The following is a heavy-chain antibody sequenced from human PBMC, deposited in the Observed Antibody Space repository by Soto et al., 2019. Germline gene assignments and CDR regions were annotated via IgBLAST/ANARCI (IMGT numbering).Heavy chain of an antibody. CDR1: GYTFTGYY. J-gene: IGHJ6*03. V-gene: IGHV1-2*02. CDR2: INPNGGVT. Sequence: ASVKVSCKASGYTFTGYYIHWVRQAPGQGLEWMGWINPNGGVTKYAQKFQGRVTVTRDTSIRTVYLELSSLRSDDTAVYYCARESGGATATLDYYYFYMDVWGKGTTVTVS. D-gene: IGHD5-12*01. CDR3: ARESGGATATLDYYYFYMDV.